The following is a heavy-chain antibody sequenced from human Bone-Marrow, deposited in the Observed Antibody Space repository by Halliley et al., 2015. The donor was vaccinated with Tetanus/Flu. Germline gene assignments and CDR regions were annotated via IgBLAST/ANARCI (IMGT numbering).Heavy chain of an antibody. CDR2: IYYSGCT. CDR3: ARGLGGSSSYCRGMDV. D-gene: IGHD3-16*01. J-gene: IGHJ6*02. Sequence: VGNIYYSGCTYYTPSLKSRVTISVDTSKTQFSLKLTPVTAADTAVYYCARGLGGSSSYCRGMDVWGQGTTVTVSS. V-gene: IGHV4-30-4*07.